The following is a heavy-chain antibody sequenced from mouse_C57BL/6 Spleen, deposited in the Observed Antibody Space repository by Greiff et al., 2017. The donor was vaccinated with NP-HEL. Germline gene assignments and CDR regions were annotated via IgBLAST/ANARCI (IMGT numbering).Heavy chain of an antibody. CDR2: INPSSGYT. CDR3: ARGSSGSLWAMDY. V-gene: IGHV1-4*01. J-gene: IGHJ4*01. D-gene: IGHD3-2*02. Sequence: QVQLKESGAELARPGASVKMSCKASGYTFTSYTMHWVKQRPGQGLEWIGYINPSSGYTKYNQKFKDKATLTADKSSSTAYMQLGSLTSEDSAVYYCARGSSGSLWAMDYWGQGTSVTVSS. CDR1: GYTFTSYT.